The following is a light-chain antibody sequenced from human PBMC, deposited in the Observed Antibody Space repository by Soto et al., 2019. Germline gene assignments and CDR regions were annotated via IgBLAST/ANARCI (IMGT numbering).Light chain of an antibody. J-gene: IGLJ1*01. CDR1: STDFVSYNR. Sequence: QSALTQPPSVSGSPGQSVTISCTGTSTDFVSYNRVSWYQQPPGTAPKLIIYEVSKRPSGVPDRFSGSKSGNTASLTVSGLQAEDEADYYCSSYAGSNIGVFGTGTKLTVL. CDR2: EVS. CDR3: SSYAGSNIGV. V-gene: IGLV2-18*02.